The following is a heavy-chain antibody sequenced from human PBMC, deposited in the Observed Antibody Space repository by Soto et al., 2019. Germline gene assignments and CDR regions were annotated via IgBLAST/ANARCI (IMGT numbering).Heavy chain of an antibody. V-gene: IGHV5-51*01. Sequence: GESVKLSCKGSGYSFTSYWIGWVRQMPGKGLEWMGIIYPGDSDTRYSPSFQGQVTISADKSISTAYLQWSSLKASDTAMYYCARISGSSGWSFHEGGMDVWGQGTTVTVSS. CDR3: ARISGSSGWSFHEGGMDV. CDR1: GYSFTSYW. J-gene: IGHJ6*02. CDR2: IYPGDSDT. D-gene: IGHD6-19*01.